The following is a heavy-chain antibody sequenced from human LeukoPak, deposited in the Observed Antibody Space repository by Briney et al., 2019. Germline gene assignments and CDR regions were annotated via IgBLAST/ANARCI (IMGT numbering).Heavy chain of an antibody. D-gene: IGHD5-12*01. Sequence: GESLQISCNGSGYSFTSYWIGWVRRLSGKGLVWMGIIYPGDSDTRYSPSFQGQVTISADKSISTAYLQWSSLKASDTAMYYCARRKGEYSGYPDYWGQGTLVTVSS. V-gene: IGHV5-51*01. CDR1: GYSFTSYW. J-gene: IGHJ4*02. CDR3: ARRKGEYSGYPDY. CDR2: IYPGDSDT.